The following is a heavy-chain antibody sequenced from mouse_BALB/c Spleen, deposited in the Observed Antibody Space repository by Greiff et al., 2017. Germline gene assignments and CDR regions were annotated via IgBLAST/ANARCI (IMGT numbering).Heavy chain of an antibody. CDR2: INSNGGST. D-gene: IGHD2-14*01. J-gene: IGHJ4*01. CDR1: GFTFSSYG. Sequence: EVQGVESGGGLVQPGGSLKLSCAASGFTFSSYGMSWVRQTPDKRLELVATINSNGGSTYYPDSVKGRFTISRDNAKNTLYLQMSSLKSEDTAMYYCARNRYDGAMDYWGQGTSVTVSS. CDR3: ARNRYDGAMDY. V-gene: IGHV5-6-3*01.